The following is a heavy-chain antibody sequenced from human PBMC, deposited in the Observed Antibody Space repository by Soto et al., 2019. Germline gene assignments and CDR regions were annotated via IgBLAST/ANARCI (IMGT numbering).Heavy chain of an antibody. CDR3: ARDLSYDSSGYLGGVFDY. CDR2: IIPILGIA. J-gene: IGHJ4*01. D-gene: IGHD3-22*01. Sequence: SVKVSCKDSGGTFSSYTISWVRQAPGQGLEWMGRIIPILGIANYAQKFQGRVTITADKSTSTAYMELSSLRSEDTAVYYCARDLSYDSSGYLGGVFDYWG. V-gene: IGHV1-69*04. CDR1: GGTFSSYT.